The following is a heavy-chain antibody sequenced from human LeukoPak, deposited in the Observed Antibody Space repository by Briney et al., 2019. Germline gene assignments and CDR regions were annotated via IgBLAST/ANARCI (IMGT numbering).Heavy chain of an antibody. Sequence: GGSLRCSCAASAFTCSSYWMSWLRHAPGKGLEGVANIKQDGSEKYYVDSVKGRFTISRDNAKNSLYLQMNSLRAEDTAVYYCARDNDYGDQIDYWGQGTLVTVSS. D-gene: IGHD4-17*01. J-gene: IGHJ4*02. CDR3: ARDNDYGDQIDY. CDR1: AFTCSSYW. V-gene: IGHV3-7*01. CDR2: IKQDGSEK.